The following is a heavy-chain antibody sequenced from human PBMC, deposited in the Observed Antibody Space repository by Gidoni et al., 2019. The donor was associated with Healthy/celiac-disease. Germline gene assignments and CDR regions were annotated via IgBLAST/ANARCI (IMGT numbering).Heavy chain of an antibody. CDR3: ARGSRWLVRGDAFDI. Sequence: QVQLQQWGAGLLKPSETLSLTCAVYGGSFSGYYWSWIRQPPGKGLEWIGEINHSGSTNYNPSLKSRVTISVDTSKNQFSLKLSSVTAADTAVYYCARGSRWLVRGDAFDIWGQGTMVTVSS. D-gene: IGHD6-19*01. J-gene: IGHJ3*02. CDR1: GGSFSGYY. CDR2: INHSGST. V-gene: IGHV4-34*01.